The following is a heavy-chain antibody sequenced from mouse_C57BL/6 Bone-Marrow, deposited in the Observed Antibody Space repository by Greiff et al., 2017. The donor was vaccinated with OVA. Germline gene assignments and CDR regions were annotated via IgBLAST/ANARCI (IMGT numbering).Heavy chain of an antibody. CDR2: IDPETGGT. J-gene: IGHJ3*01. V-gene: IGHV1-15*01. D-gene: IGHD3-1*01. CDR1: GYTFTDYE. Sequence: QVQLQQSGAELVRPGASVTLSCKASGYTFTDYEMHWVKQTPVHGLEWIGAIDPETGGTAYNQKFKGKAILTADKSSSTAYMELRSLTSEDSAVYYCTRGYVSWFAYWGQGTLVTVSA. CDR3: TRGYVSWFAY.